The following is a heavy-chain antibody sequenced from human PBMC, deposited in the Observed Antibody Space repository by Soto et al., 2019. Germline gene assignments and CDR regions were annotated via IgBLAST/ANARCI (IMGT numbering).Heavy chain of an antibody. J-gene: IGHJ4*02. CDR3: ARAYDYETSGDYSEYFFDS. Sequence: EVQLVESGGGLVKPGGSLRLSCAASGFIFNGYSMSWVRQAPGKGLEWVSSISSTRGYRFYADSVKGRFTISRDNARNSVYLQMNSLRAEDAAVYYCARAYDYETSGDYSEYFFDSWGQGTLVTVSA. CDR2: ISSTRGYR. D-gene: IGHD3-22*01. CDR1: GFIFNGYS. V-gene: IGHV3-21*01.